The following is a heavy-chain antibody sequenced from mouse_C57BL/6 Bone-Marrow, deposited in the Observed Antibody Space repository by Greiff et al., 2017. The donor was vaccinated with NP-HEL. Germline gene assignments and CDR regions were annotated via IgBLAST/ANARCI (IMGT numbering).Heavy chain of an antibody. CDR1: GFSFTSYG. Sequence: QVQLQQSGPGLVQPSQSLSITCTVSGFSFTSYGVHWVRQSPGKGLEWLGVIWRGGSTDYNAAFMSRLSITKDNSKSQVFFKMNSLQADDTAIYYCAKNSYDYDGYYYAMDYWGQGTSVTVSS. V-gene: IGHV2-5*01. CDR2: IWRGGST. CDR3: AKNSYDYDGYYYAMDY. J-gene: IGHJ4*01. D-gene: IGHD2-4*01.